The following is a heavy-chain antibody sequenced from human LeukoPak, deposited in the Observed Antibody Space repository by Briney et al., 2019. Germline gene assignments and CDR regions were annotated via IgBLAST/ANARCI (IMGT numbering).Heavy chain of an antibody. Sequence: GGSLRLSCAASGFTFSGYEMNWVRQAPGKGLEWVSYISSSGSTIYYADSVKGRFTISRDNAKNSLYLQMNSLRAEDTAVYYCARSPYDSSGYYSWWGQGTLVTVSS. CDR1: GFTFSGYE. CDR3: ARSPYDSSGYYSW. CDR2: ISSSGSTI. D-gene: IGHD3-22*01. V-gene: IGHV3-48*03. J-gene: IGHJ4*02.